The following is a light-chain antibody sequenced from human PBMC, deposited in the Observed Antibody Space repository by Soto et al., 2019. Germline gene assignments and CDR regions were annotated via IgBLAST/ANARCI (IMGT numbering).Light chain of an antibody. CDR3: QQYYNYPLT. V-gene: IGKV1-8*01. CDR1: QGISNY. CDR2: GAS. Sequence: IWMTQSPSSFSASTGDRVTITCRATQGISNYLAWYQLKPGKAPKLLIYGASTLQSGVPSRFSGSGSGTDFTLTISYLQSEDFATYSCQQYYNYPLTFGGGTKVEIK. J-gene: IGKJ4*01.